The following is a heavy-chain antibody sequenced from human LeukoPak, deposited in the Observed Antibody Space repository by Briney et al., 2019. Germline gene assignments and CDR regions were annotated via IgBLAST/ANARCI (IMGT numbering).Heavy chain of an antibody. CDR2: ISSSSSYK. Sequence: PGGSLRLACAASGFTFSSYSMNWVRQAPRKGLEWVSSISSSSSYKYYTDSVKGRFTISRDNAKNSLYLQMNSLRAEDTAVYYCARSAAGTYYWGQETLVTVSS. CDR1: GFTFSSYS. V-gene: IGHV3-21*01. J-gene: IGHJ4*02. D-gene: IGHD1-1*01. CDR3: ARSAAGTYY.